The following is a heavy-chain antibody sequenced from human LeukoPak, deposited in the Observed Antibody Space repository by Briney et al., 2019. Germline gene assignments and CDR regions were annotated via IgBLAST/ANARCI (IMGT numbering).Heavy chain of an antibody. D-gene: IGHD6-19*01. CDR2: ISGSGGST. Sequence: GGSLRLSCAASGFTVSTKYMTWVRQAPGKGLEWVSVISGSGGSTYNADSVKGRFTISRDNSKNTLYLQMNSLRAEDTAVYYCARGGWLGKPQRVDYWGQGTLVTVSS. J-gene: IGHJ4*02. CDR1: GFTVSTKY. V-gene: IGHV3-23*01. CDR3: ARGGWLGKPQRVDY.